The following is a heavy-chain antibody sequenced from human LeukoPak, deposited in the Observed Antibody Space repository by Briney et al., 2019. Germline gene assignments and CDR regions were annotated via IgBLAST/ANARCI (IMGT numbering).Heavy chain of an antibody. J-gene: IGHJ4*02. CDR3: ARGRFSGPDDY. Sequence: PGGSLTLSCAVSEFSVSRNYMNWVRQAPGKGMEWVSVIYSGGATYYADSVRGRFTISRYNSKNMVSLQMTRLGAEDTAVYYCARGRFSGPDDYWGQGTLVTVSS. V-gene: IGHV3-53*01. D-gene: IGHD6-19*01. CDR2: IYSGGAT. CDR1: EFSVSRNY.